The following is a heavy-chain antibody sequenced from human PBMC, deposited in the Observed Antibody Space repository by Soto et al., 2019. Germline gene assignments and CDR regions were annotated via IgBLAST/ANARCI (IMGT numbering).Heavy chain of an antibody. CDR1: GGSISSYY. D-gene: IGHD3-10*01. Sequence: QVQLQESGPGLVKPSETLSLTCTVSGGSISSYYWSWIRQPAGKGLEWIGRIYTSGSTNYNPSLKSRVTMSVDTSKNQFSLKLSAVTAADTAVYYCARDSTMVRGVLYGMDVWGQGTTVTVSS. CDR2: IYTSGST. CDR3: ARDSTMVRGVLYGMDV. J-gene: IGHJ6*02. V-gene: IGHV4-4*07.